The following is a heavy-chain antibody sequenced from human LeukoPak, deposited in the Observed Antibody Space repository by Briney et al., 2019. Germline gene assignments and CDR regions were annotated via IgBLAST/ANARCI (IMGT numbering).Heavy chain of an antibody. Sequence: PGGSLRLSCAASGFTFSSYSMNWVRQAPWKGLEWVSYISSSSSTIYYADSVKGRFTISRDNAKNSLYLQMNILRAEDTAVYYCALDYGDFSFDYWGQGTLVTVSS. J-gene: IGHJ4*02. CDR2: ISSSSSTI. CDR3: ALDYGDFSFDY. D-gene: IGHD4-17*01. V-gene: IGHV3-48*04. CDR1: GFTFSSYS.